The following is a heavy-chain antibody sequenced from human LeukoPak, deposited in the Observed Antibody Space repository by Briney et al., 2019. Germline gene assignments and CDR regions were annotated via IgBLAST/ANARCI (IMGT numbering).Heavy chain of an antibody. D-gene: IGHD4-11*01. CDR1: GGSIRNYY. V-gene: IGHV4-59*01. J-gene: IGHJ2*01. CDR2: ISDSGRT. Sequence: SETLSLTYTVSGGSIRNYYWSWIRQSPGGGLEWIGDISDSGRTSYNPSLMSRVTISVDTSKNQFSLKVNSVTAADTAVYYCARHAYSNYEHWYFDLWGRSTLVTVSS. CDR3: ARHAYSNYEHWYFDL.